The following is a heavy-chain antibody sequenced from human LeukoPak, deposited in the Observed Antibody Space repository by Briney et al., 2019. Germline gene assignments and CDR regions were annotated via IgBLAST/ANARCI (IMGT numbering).Heavy chain of an antibody. CDR3: ARRAVSRVVSTVDAFDY. CDR2: VYPGDSDT. D-gene: IGHD2-8*02. J-gene: IGHJ4*02. Sequence: GESLKFSCKASGYSFSEYWIAWVRQMPGKGLEWMGIVYPGDSDTRYSPSFQGQVTISADQSTSTASLQWSSLKASDTAMYYCARRAVSRVVSTVDAFDYWAQGTLVTVSS. V-gene: IGHV5-51*01. CDR1: GYSFSEYW.